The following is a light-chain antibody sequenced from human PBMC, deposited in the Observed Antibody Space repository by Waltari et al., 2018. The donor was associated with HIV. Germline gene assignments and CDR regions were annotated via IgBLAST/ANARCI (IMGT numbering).Light chain of an antibody. CDR3: QQFVSTLIT. V-gene: IGKV1-39*01. Sequence: IQITQTPSSLSASVGDRVTITCRASRSIVTYLNWYQQKTGGAPKLLIYDAYRLQSGGPSRFSASGSGTDFTLTISSLQPEDFATYYCQQFVSTLITFGQGTRLEI. CDR1: RSIVTY. J-gene: IGKJ5*01. CDR2: DAY.